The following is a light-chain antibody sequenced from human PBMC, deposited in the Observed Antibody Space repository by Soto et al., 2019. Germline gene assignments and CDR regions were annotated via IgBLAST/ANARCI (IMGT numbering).Light chain of an antibody. CDR2: KTF. CDR1: QSISSW. J-gene: IGKJ4*01. CDR3: EKYDSYPLT. Sequence: DIQMTQSPSTLSASVGDRVTITCRASQSISSWLAWYQQKTGKAPNLLIYKTFSLESGVPSRFSDSGSGTAFTLTVNSLQPDDFATYYCEKYDSYPLTFGGGTKVEI. V-gene: IGKV1-5*03.